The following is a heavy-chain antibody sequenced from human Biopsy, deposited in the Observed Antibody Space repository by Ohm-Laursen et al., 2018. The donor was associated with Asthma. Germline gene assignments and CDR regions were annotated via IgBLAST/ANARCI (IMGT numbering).Heavy chain of an antibody. CDR3: ARMGGSRIFDY. D-gene: IGHD3-10*01. CDR2: IDWDDDK. Sequence: PPQTLTLTCTFSGLSLSTRGMCVSWIRQPPGKALEWFTLIDWDDDKYYSTSLKTRLTISKDTSKNQVVLTMTNMDPVDTATYYCARMGGSRIFDYWGQGTLVTVSS. CDR1: GLSLSTRGMC. V-gene: IGHV2-70*01. J-gene: IGHJ4*02.